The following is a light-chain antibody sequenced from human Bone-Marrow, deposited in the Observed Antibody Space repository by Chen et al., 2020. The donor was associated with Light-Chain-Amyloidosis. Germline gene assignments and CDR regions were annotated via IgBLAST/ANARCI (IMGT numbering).Light chain of an antibody. V-gene: IGLV2-14*01. J-gene: IGLJ3*02. CDR3: SSYTSSSTRV. Sequence: QSALTQPASVSGSPGQSITISCTGTSSDIGDYNYVSWYQQHPGKAPKLMIYDVSNRPSGVSDRFSGSKSGVTASRTISGLQAEDEADYFCSSYTSSSTRVFGGGTKLTVL. CDR1: SSDIGDYNY. CDR2: DVS.